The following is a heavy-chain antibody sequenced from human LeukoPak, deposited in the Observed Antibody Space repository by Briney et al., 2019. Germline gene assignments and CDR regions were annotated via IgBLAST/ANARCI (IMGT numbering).Heavy chain of an antibody. V-gene: IGHV3-7*01. CDR1: GFTFTTYW. CDR2: IKEDGSEI. D-gene: IGHD6-19*01. Sequence: GGSLRLSCAASGFTFTTYWMSWVRQAPEKGLEWVANIKEDGSEIHYVDSVKGRFTISRDNAKNSLYLQMNSLRVEDTGLYYCARLESSGWYRFDCWGQGTLVTVSS. J-gene: IGHJ4*02. CDR3: ARLESSGWYRFDC.